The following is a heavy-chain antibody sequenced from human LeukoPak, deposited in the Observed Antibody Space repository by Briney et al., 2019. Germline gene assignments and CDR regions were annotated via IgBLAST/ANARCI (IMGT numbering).Heavy chain of an antibody. CDR2: IYHSGST. CDR3: ARHDFWSGYSRGWFDP. Sequence: SETLSLTCAVSGYSISSGYYWGWIRQPPGKGLEWIGSIYHSGSTYYNPSLKSRVTISVNTSKNQFSLKLSSVTAADTAVYYCARHDFWSGYSRGWFDPWGQGTLVTVSS. J-gene: IGHJ5*02. CDR1: GYSISSGYY. D-gene: IGHD3-3*01. V-gene: IGHV4-38-2*01.